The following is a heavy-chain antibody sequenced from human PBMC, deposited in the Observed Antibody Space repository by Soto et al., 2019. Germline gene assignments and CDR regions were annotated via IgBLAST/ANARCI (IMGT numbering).Heavy chain of an antibody. CDR2: ISYDGSDK. V-gene: IGHV3-30-3*01. J-gene: IGHJ6*02. D-gene: IGHD3-22*01. Sequence: GGSLRLSCAASGFTFSSYAIHWVRQAPGKGLEWVAVISYDGSDKYYADSVKGRFTISRDNSKNTLYLQMNSLRAEDTAVYYCARDVDYYDSSGPEVWDQGTTVTVSS. CDR3: ARDVDYYDSSGPEV. CDR1: GFTFSSYA.